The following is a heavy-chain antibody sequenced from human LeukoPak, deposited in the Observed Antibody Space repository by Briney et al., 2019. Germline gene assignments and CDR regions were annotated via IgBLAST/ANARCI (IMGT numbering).Heavy chain of an antibody. CDR2: ISSSSSYI. CDR3: ARDRIVQAFDI. Sequence: GGSLRLSCAASGFTFSSYSMNWVRQAPGKGLEWVSSISSSSSYIYYADSVKGRFTISRDNAKSSLYLQMNSLRAEDTAVYYCARDRIVQAFDIWGQGTMVTVSS. V-gene: IGHV3-21*01. D-gene: IGHD2/OR15-2a*01. J-gene: IGHJ3*02. CDR1: GFTFSSYS.